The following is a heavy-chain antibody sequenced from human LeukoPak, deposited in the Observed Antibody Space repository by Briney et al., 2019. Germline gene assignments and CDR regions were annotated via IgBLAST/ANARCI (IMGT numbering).Heavy chain of an antibody. CDR3: ARGEDSSGYYSLAVAFDI. CDR2: MNPNRGNT. V-gene: IGHV1-8*01. Sequence: ASVKVSCKASGYTFTSYDINWVRQATGQGLEWMGWMNPNRGNTGYAQKFQGGVIMTRNTSISTAYIELSSLRSEDTAVYYCARGEDSSGYYSLAVAFDIWGQGTMVTVSS. D-gene: IGHD3-22*01. J-gene: IGHJ3*02. CDR1: GYTFTSYD.